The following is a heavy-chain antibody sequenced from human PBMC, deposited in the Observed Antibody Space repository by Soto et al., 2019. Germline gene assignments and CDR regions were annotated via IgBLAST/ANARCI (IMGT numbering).Heavy chain of an antibody. CDR1: GFTFSTYW. CDR3: AGWGGHDYNY. J-gene: IGHJ4*02. D-gene: IGHD4-4*01. CDR2: INPDGNVG. Sequence: EVQLLGSGGGLVQPGGSLRLSCVGSGFTFSTYWMNWVRQAPGKGLEWVANINPDGNVGTYVDSLRGRFTTSRDNAKNSLYLRMNSLRADDTAVYFCAGWGGHDYNYWGQGIMVTVSS. V-gene: IGHV3-7*03.